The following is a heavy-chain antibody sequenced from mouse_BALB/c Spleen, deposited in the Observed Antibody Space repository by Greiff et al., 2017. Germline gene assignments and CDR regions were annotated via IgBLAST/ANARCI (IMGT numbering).Heavy chain of an antibody. CDR2: IYPGDGDT. D-gene: IGHD1-1*01. CDR3: ARSRVLQTAWFAY. J-gene: IGHJ3*01. Sequence: QVQLQQSGPELVKPGASVKISCKASGYSFSSSWMNWVKQRPGQGLVWIGRIYPGDGDTNYNGKFKGKATLTADKSSSTAYMQLSSLTSVDSAVYFCARSRVLQTAWFAYWGQGTLVTVSA. CDR1: GYSFSSSW. V-gene: IGHV1-82*01.